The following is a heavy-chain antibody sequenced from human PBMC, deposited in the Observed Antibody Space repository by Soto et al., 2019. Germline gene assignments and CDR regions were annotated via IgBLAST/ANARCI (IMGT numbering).Heavy chain of an antibody. J-gene: IGHJ4*03. V-gene: IGHV3-23*01. Sequence: EVRLLESGGGLVQPGGSLRLSCAGSGFTFSSNAMSWVRQAPGKGLEWVSSVSGDGYASDYADSVKGRFTASRHNSKNTLYLQMNSLRAEDTAVYYCAKRHYYGSGSFAPATWGQGTLVTVSS. D-gene: IGHD3-10*01. CDR1: GFTFSSNA. CDR3: AKRHYYGSGSFAPAT. CDR2: VSGDGYAS.